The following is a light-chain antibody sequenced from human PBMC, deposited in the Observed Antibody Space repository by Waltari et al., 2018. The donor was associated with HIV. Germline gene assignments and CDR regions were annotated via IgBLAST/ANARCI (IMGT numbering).Light chain of an antibody. CDR3: QQYNDYWT. Sequence: DIQMTQSPSTLSASVGDRVTITYRASQSISSWLAWYQQKPGKAPKLLIYTASNIESGVPTRFSGSGSGADFTLTINSLQPDDFATYYCQQYNDYWTFGQGTKVEIK. V-gene: IGKV1-5*03. CDR1: QSISSW. CDR2: TAS. J-gene: IGKJ1*01.